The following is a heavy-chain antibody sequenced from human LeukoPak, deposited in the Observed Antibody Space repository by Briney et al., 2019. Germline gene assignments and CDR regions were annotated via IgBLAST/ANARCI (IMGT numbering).Heavy chain of an antibody. J-gene: IGHJ4*02. V-gene: IGHV4-34*01. CDR3: ARAREREGIDY. D-gene: IGHD5-24*01. CDR2: INHSGDT. CDR1: GGSFSGHY. Sequence: SETLSLTCAVYGGSFSGHYWSWVRQTPGKGLEWIGEINHSGDTNYNPSLKSRASLSVDTSKNQFSLRLKYVTAADTCMYFCARAREREGIDYWSQGTLVTVSS.